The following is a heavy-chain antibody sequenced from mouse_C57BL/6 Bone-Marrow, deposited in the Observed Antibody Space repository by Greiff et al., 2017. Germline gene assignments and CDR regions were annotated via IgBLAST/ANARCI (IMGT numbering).Heavy chain of an antibody. CDR3: AKHSGSSPYWYFDV. D-gene: IGHD1-1*01. CDR1: GFSLTSYG. CDR2: IWGGGST. J-gene: IGHJ1*01. V-gene: IGHV2-9*01. Sequence: VQLKESGPGLVAPSQSLSIPCTVSGFSLTSYGVDWVRHPPGKGLEWLGVIWGGGSTNYNSAPMSHLSLSKDNSQRQVFLKMNSLQTGDTAVYYCAKHSGSSPYWYFDVWGAGTTVTVSS.